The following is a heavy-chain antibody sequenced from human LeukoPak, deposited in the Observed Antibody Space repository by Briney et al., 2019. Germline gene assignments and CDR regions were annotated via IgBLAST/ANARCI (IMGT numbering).Heavy chain of an antibody. J-gene: IGHJ3*02. CDR1: GYTFTGYY. D-gene: IGHD1-26*01. CDR3: ARGRIVGATVREKAFDI. V-gene: IGHV1-2*02. Sequence: ASVKVSCKASGYTFTGYYMHWVRQAPGQGLEWMGWINPNSGGTNYAQKLQGRVTMTRDTSISTAYMELSRLRSDDTAVYYCARGRIVGATVREKAFDIWGQGTMVTVSS. CDR2: INPNSGGT.